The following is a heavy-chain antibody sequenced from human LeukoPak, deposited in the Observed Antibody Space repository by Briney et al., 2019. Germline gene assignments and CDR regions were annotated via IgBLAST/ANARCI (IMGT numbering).Heavy chain of an antibody. CDR3: ARSLVGASY. Sequence: PGGSLRLSCVTSGFTFSSYWMTWVRQAPGKGLEWVANIKQDGSEKNYVDSVKGRFTISRDNAKNSLYLQMNSLRAEDTAVYYCARSLVGASYWGQGTLVTVSS. J-gene: IGHJ4*02. CDR2: IKQDGSEK. CDR1: GFTFSSYW. V-gene: IGHV3-7*03. D-gene: IGHD1-26*01.